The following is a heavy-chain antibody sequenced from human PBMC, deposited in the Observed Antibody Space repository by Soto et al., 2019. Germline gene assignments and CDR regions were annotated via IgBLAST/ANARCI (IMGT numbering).Heavy chain of an antibody. D-gene: IGHD3-22*01. J-gene: IGHJ4*02. V-gene: IGHV1-69*01. Sequence: QVQLVQSGAEVRKPGSSVRVSCTASGGSFNRHTISWVRQAPGQGLEWMGGIIPIFGTANHAQKFQGRVTIIADASTSTVYMELSSLRSDDTAIYYCARGWGYDSTDYYYAYWGQGTLVIVSS. CDR1: GGSFNRHT. CDR3: ARGWGYDSTDYYYAY. CDR2: IIPIFGTA.